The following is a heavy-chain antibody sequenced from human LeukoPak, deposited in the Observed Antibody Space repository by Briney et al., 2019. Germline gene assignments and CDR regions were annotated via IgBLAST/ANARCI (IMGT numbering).Heavy chain of an antibody. CDR1: GFTLSTYA. D-gene: IGHD2-21*01. Sequence: GGSLRLSCAASGFTLSTYAMSWVRQTPGKGLEWVAATSSSDAGTYHADSVRGLFTISRDNSKNTLYLQMDRLRAEDAAVYFCAKAPVTSCRGAYCYPFDSWGQGTLVTVSS. V-gene: IGHV3-23*01. CDR2: TSSSDAGT. J-gene: IGHJ4*02. CDR3: AKAPVTSCRGAYCYPFDS.